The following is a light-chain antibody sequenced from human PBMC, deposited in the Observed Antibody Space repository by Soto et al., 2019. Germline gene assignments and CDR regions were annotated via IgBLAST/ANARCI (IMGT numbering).Light chain of an antibody. V-gene: IGKV3-15*01. J-gene: IGKJ3*01. CDR3: QQYNKWPLI. Sequence: PCRDSVSFSVGDRSLLSSRASQSVSSNLAWYQQKPGQAPRLLIYSASIGATGTPARFSGSGSGSDFTLTMRCLQSEDFAVSFCQQYNKWPLIFGPGTKVDIK. CDR1: QSVSSN. CDR2: SAS.